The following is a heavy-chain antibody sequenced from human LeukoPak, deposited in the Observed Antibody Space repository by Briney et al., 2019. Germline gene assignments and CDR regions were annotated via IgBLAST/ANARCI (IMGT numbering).Heavy chain of an antibody. V-gene: IGHV3-11*01. CDR1: GFTFSDYY. D-gene: IGHD6-6*01. Sequence: GGSLRLSCAASGFTFSDYYMSWIRQAPGKGLEWVSYISSSGSTIYYADSVKGRFTISRDNAKNSLYLQMNSLRAEDTAVYYCASPKIAARASFDIWGQGTMVTVSS. CDR3: ASPKIAARASFDI. CDR2: ISSSGSTI. J-gene: IGHJ3*02.